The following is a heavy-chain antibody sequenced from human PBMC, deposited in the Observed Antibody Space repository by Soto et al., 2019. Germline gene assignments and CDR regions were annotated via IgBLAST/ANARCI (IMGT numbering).Heavy chain of an antibody. CDR3: ARHRTVAGSGVDD. Sequence: QMQLQESGPGLVKPSETLSLTCTVSGGSISSSSYYWGWIRQPPGKGLEWIGSIYYSGSTYYNPSLKSRVTISVVTSKNQFSLKLSSVTAADTAVYSCARHRTVAGSGVDDWGQGTLVTVSS. CDR1: GGSISSSSYY. CDR2: IYYSGST. D-gene: IGHD6-19*01. V-gene: IGHV4-39*01. J-gene: IGHJ4*02.